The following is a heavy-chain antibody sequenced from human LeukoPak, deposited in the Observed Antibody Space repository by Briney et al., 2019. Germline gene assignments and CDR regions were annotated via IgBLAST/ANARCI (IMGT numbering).Heavy chain of an antibody. Sequence: GGSLRLSCAASGFAFSSYSMNWVRQAPGKGLEWVSYISSSSSTIYYADSVKGRFTISRDNAKNSLYLQMNSLRDEDTAVYYCARFRHGSGSYYLYYYYYGMDVWGQGTTVTVSS. CDR1: GFAFSSYS. J-gene: IGHJ6*02. V-gene: IGHV3-48*02. D-gene: IGHD3-10*01. CDR2: ISSSSSTI. CDR3: ARFRHGSGSYYLYYYYYGMDV.